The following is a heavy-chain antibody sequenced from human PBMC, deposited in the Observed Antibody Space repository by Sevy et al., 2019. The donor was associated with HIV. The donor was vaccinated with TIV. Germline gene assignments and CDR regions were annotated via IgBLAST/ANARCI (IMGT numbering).Heavy chain of an antibody. Sequence: ASVKVSCKASGGTFSSYAISWVRQAPGQGLEWMGGIIPIFGTENYAQTFQGRVTITADKSTSTAYMELSSLRSEDTAVYYCARVTIAAAGTGYYYYMDVWGKGTTVTVSS. V-gene: IGHV1-69*06. D-gene: IGHD6-13*01. CDR2: IIPIFGTE. J-gene: IGHJ6*03. CDR1: GGTFSSYA. CDR3: ARVTIAAAGTGYYYYMDV.